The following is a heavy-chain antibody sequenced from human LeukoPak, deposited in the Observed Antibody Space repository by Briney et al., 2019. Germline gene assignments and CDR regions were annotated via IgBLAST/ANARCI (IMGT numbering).Heavy chain of an antibody. V-gene: IGHV4-4*07. D-gene: IGHD6-13*01. Sequence: SETLSLTCTVSGGSISSYYWSWIRQPAGKELEWIGRIYTSGSTNYSPSLKSRLTISVDTSKNQFSLKLSSVTAADTAVYYCARTYGSSGLGYFDLWGRGTLVTVSS. J-gene: IGHJ2*01. CDR1: GGSISSYY. CDR2: IYTSGST. CDR3: ARTYGSSGLGYFDL.